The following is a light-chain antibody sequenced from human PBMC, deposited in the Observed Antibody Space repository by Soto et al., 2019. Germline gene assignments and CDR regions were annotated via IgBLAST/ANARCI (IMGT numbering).Light chain of an antibody. Sequence: DIQMTQSPSTLSSSVGESVTLTWLASQTISSWLAWYHQQPGRAPNLLLYDASSFESGVPSRFSGSGSGTEFTLTISSLQPDDFATYYCQQYNSYPWTFGQGTRLEIK. CDR3: QQYNSYPWT. V-gene: IGKV1-5*01. CDR1: QTISSW. CDR2: DAS. J-gene: IGKJ5*01.